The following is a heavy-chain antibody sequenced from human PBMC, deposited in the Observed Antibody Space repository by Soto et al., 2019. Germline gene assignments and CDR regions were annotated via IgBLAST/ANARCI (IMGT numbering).Heavy chain of an antibody. CDR1: GFTFSSYG. CDR3: AREVRKTGVAMDFDY. CDR2: IWYDGSNK. V-gene: IGHV3-33*01. J-gene: IGHJ4*02. Sequence: GGSLRLSCAASGFTFSSYGMHWVRQAPGKGLEWVAVIWYDGSNKYYADSVKGRFTISRDNSKNTLYLQMNSLRAEDTAVYYCAREVRKTGVAMDFDYWGQGTLVTVSS. D-gene: IGHD3-3*01.